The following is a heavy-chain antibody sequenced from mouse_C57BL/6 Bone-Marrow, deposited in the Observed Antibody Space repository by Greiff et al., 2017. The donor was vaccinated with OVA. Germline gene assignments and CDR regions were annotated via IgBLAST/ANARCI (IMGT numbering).Heavy chain of an antibody. J-gene: IGHJ2*01. CDR2: IYPGSGNT. CDR3: ARLGPMVTTRGYYFDY. D-gene: IGHD2-2*01. CDR1: GYSFTSYY. V-gene: IGHV1-66*01. Sequence: VQLQQSGPELVKPGASVKISCKASGYSFTSYYIHWVKQRPGQGLEWIGWIYPGSGNTKYNEKFKGKATLTADTSSSTAYMQLSSLTSEDSAVYYCARLGPMVTTRGYYFDYWGQGTTLTVSS.